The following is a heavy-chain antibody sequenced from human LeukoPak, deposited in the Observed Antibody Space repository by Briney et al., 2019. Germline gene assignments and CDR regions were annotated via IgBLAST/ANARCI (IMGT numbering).Heavy chain of an antibody. CDR2: ISSSSSYI. CDR1: GFTFSSYS. CDR3: ARGTPPWDWFDP. J-gene: IGHJ5*02. Sequence: PGGSLRLSCAASGFTFSSYSMNWVRRAPGKGLEWVSTISSSSSYIYYADSVKGRFTISRDNAKNSLYLQMNSLRAEDTAVDYCARGTPPWDWFDPWGQGTLVTVSS. V-gene: IGHV3-21*01.